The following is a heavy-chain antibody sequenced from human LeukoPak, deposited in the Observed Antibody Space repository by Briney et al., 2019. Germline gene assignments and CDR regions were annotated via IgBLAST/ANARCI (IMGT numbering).Heavy chain of an antibody. J-gene: IGHJ4*02. D-gene: IGHD4-11*01. CDR1: GFTFSTYW. Sequence: GGSLRLSCAASGFTFSTYWVHWVRQAPGKGLVWVSRINPDGSRTDYADSVKGRFTISRDNSKNTLYLQMNSLRAEDTAVYYCAADNSNYLDYWGQGTLVTVSS. CDR3: AADNSNYLDY. V-gene: IGHV3-74*01. CDR2: INPDGSRT.